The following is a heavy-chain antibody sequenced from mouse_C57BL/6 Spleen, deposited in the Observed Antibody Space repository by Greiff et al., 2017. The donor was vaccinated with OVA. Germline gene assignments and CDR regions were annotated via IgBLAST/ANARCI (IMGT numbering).Heavy chain of an antibody. CDR3: ARARITTVVNYYAMDY. CDR1: GYTFTSYW. Sequence: QVQLQQPGAELVMPGASVKLSCKASGYTFTSYWMHWVKQRPGQGLEWIGEIDPSDSYTNYNQKFKGKSTLTVDKSSSTAYMQLSSLTSEDSAVYYCARARITTVVNYYAMDYWGQGTSVTVSS. CDR2: IDPSDSYT. D-gene: IGHD1-1*01. J-gene: IGHJ4*01. V-gene: IGHV1-69*01.